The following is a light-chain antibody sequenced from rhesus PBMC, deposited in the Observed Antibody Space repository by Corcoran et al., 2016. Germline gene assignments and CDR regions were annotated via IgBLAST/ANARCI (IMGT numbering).Light chain of an antibody. Sequence: QSVLTQPPSASGAPGQSVTISCSGGSSDIGSHDVFWYQQFPGTAPKLLIFFNNQRSSGVPDRFSGSKSGTSASLTISDLRSEDEADYICEAWNDRLSGPLFGGGTRLTVL. V-gene: IGLV1-81*01. CDR1: SSDIGSHD. J-gene: IGLJ3*01. CDR3: EAWNDRLSGPL. CDR2: FNN.